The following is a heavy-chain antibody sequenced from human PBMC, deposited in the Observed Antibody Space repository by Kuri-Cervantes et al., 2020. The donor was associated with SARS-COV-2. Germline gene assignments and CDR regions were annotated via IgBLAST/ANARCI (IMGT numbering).Heavy chain of an antibody. J-gene: IGHJ4*03. CDR2: IYWDDNK. Sequence: SGPTLVKPTQTLTLTCAFSGFSLTGGVAVGWVRQPPGKALEWLAVIYWDDNKRYSPSLNSRLTITKDTSKNQVMLTMTNMDPVDTATYYCVYTPGTPRYWGHGTRVTVSS. D-gene: IGHD1/OR15-1a*01. CDR3: VYTPGTPRY. V-gene: IGHV2-5*02. CDR1: GFSLTGGVA.